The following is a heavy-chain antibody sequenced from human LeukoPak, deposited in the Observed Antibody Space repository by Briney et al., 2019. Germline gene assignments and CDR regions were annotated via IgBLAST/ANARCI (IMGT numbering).Heavy chain of an antibody. Sequence: GGSLRLSCAASGFTFSSYAMSWVRQAPGKGLGWVSAISGSGGSTYYADSVKGRFTISRDKSQNTLYLQMNSLRAEDTAVYYCAKGGGNSCFDTWGQGTLVTVSS. J-gene: IGHJ5*02. V-gene: IGHV3-23*01. CDR2: ISGSGGST. D-gene: IGHD3-16*01. CDR1: GFTFSSYA. CDR3: AKGGGNSCFDT.